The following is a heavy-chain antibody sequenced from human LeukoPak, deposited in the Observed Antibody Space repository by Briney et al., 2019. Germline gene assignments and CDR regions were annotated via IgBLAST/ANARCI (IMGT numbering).Heavy chain of an antibody. CDR2: IYSGGST. D-gene: IGHD2-8*01. CDR3: ARGRVNAFDI. CDR1: EFTVSTNY. V-gene: IGHV3-66*01. J-gene: IGHJ3*02. Sequence: GGSLRLSCAASEFTVSTNYMSWVRQAPGKGLEWVSVIYSGGSTFYADSVKGRFTISRDISKNTLSLQMNSLRGEDTAVYYCARGRVNAFDIWGQGTMVTVSS.